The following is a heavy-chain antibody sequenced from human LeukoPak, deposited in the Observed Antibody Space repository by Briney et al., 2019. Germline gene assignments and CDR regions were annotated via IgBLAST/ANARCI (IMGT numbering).Heavy chain of an antibody. D-gene: IGHD3-16*01. CDR3: AKGKVNHDGALDI. V-gene: IGHV3-23*01. J-gene: IGHJ3*02. Sequence: GGSLRLSCAASEFTFSSYAMTWVRQAPGKGLEWVSEISGSVSGSGDSTHYADSVKGRFTISRDNSKKTLFLQMNSLRAEDTAVYYCAKGKVNHDGALDIWGQGTVVTVSS. CDR2: ISGSVSGSGDST. CDR1: EFTFSSYA.